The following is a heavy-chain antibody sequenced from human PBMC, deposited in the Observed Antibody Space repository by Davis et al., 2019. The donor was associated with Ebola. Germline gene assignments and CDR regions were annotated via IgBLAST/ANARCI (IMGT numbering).Heavy chain of an antibody. CDR1: GFIFRTYW. D-gene: IGHD6-19*01. V-gene: IGHV3-7*03. CDR2: INQDGSEK. Sequence: GESLTISCTASGFIFRTYWMTWVRQALGKGLECVANINQDGSEKHYVDAVKGRFIISRDNAKNSLDLQMNSLRAEDTAVYYCARGADFSGWFYNLWGQGTLVTVSS. J-gene: IGHJ4*02. CDR3: ARGADFSGWFYNL.